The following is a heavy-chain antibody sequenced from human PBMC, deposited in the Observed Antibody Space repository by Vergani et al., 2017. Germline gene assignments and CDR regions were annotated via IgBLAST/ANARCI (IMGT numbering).Heavy chain of an antibody. CDR2: IKSKTDGGTT. Sequence: EVQLVESGGGLVQPGRSLRLSCAASGFTFSNAWMSWVRQAPGKGLEWVGRIKSKTDGGTTDYAAPVKGRFTISRDDSKNTLYLQMNSLKTEDTAVYYCTTEGPRYYDSRXLWLWGQGTLVTVSS. J-gene: IGHJ4*02. CDR1: GFTFSNAW. CDR3: TTEGPRYYDSRXLWL. D-gene: IGHD3-22*01. V-gene: IGHV3-15*01.